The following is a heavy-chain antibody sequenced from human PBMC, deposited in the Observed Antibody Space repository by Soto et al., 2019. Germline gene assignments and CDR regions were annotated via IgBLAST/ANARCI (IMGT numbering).Heavy chain of an antibody. J-gene: IGHJ4*02. D-gene: IGHD3-22*01. CDR3: ATYDTSGRRYFDH. CDR1: GGSISSSSYY. Sequence: SETLSLTCTVSGGSISSSSYYWGWIRQPPGKGLVWIGSIYYTWNTYYNPSLKSRVTLSIDTSKNQFSLKLTSVTAADTAIYYCATYDTSGRRYFDHWGQGTLVTVSS. V-gene: IGHV4-39*01. CDR2: IYYTWNT.